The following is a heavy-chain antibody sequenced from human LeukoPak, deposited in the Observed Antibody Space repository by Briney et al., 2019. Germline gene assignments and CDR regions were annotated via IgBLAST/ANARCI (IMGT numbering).Heavy chain of an antibody. Sequence: GGSLRLSCAASGFTFSDYYMSWIRQAPGKGLEWVSYISSSDTYTNYADSVKGRFTISRDNAKNSLYLQMNSQRAEDTAVYYCARGPYSSGSSADYWGQGTLVTVSS. CDR2: ISSSDTYT. V-gene: IGHV3-11*06. CDR3: ARGPYSSGSSADY. J-gene: IGHJ4*02. D-gene: IGHD6-19*01. CDR1: GFTFSDYY.